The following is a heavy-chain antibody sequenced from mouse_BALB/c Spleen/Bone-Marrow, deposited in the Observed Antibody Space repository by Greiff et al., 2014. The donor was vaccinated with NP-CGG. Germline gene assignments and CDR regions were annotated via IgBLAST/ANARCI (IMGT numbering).Heavy chain of an antibody. D-gene: IGHD4-1*01. CDR3: TIHELGLFDY. CDR1: GFAFSSYD. V-gene: IGHV5-12-1*01. J-gene: IGHJ2*01. CDR2: ISNGGGST. Sequence: VQLKESGGGLVKPGGSLKLSCAASGFAFSSYDMSWVRQTPEKRLEWVAYISNGGGSTYYPDTVKGRFTISRDNAKNTLYLQMSSLKSEDTAMYYCTIHELGLFDYWGQGTTLTVSS.